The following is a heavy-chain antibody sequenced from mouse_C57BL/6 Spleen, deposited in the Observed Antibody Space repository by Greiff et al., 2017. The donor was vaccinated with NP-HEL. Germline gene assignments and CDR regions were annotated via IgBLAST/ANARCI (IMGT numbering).Heavy chain of an antibody. CDR3: TRGGDYYSNWDIDV. V-gene: IGHV14-4*01. CDR2: IDPENGDT. J-gene: IGHJ1*03. Sequence: VQLQQSGAELVRPGASVKLSCTASGFNINDSYMHWVKQRPEQGLEWIGWIDPENGDTEYDSKFKGKATLTADTSSNTAYLQLISLTSEDTAVYDGTRGGDYYSNWDIDVWGTGTSVTVSS. D-gene: IGHD1-1*01. CDR1: GFNINDSY.